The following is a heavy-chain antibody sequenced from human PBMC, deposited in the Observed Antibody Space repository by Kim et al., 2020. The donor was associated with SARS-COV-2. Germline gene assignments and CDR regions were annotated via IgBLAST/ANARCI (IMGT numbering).Heavy chain of an antibody. D-gene: IGHD2-2*01. Sequence: DYVKGRFTISRDNSENSLYVQMNRLRDDDTAVYYCARGYCSSSRCYAGPDYWGQGTLVTVST. CDR3: ARGYCSSSRCYAGPDY. J-gene: IGHJ4*02. V-gene: IGHV3-48*02.